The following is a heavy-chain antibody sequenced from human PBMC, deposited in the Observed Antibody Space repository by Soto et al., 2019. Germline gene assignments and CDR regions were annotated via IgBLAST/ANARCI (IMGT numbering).Heavy chain of an antibody. Sequence: QVRLQQWGAALLKPSETLSLTCGVYGESSSTYYWNWIRLSPGKGLEWIADIHNNGRTNYNPSLKRRLTISVDTSQKQFSLKLTSVTAADTAVYYCVRFEEPSPGSGPLADVWGQGTLVTVSS. J-gene: IGHJ1*01. D-gene: IGHD3-10*01. CDR2: IHNNGRT. CDR3: VRFEEPSPGSGPLADV. V-gene: IGHV4-34*01. CDR1: GESSSTYY.